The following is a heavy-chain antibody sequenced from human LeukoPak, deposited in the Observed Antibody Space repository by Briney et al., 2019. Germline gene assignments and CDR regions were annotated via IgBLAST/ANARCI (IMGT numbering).Heavy chain of an antibody. CDR1: GFTFSSYS. V-gene: IGHV3-21*01. CDR3: ARGLEYQPLLYNFDY. J-gene: IGHJ4*02. CDR2: ISSSSSYI. Sequence: AGSLRLSCAASGFTFSSYSMNCVRQAPGKGLEWVSSISSSSSYIYYADSGKGRFTISRDNAKNSLYLQMNSLRAEDTAVYYCARGLEYQPLLYNFDYWGQGTLVTVSS. D-gene: IGHD2-2*01.